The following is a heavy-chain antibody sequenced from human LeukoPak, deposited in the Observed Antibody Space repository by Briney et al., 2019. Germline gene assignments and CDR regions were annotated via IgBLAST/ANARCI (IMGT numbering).Heavy chain of an antibody. V-gene: IGHV4-30-2*01. CDR2: IYHSGST. J-gene: IGHJ4*02. CDR3: ARHLAVAGAQLDY. Sequence: SETLSLTCTVSGGSISSGGYYWSWIRQPPGKGLEWIGYIYHSGSTYYNPSLKSRVTISVDRSKNQFSLKLSSVTAADTAVYYCARHLAVAGAQLDYWGQGTLVTVSS. D-gene: IGHD6-19*01. CDR1: GGSISSGGYY.